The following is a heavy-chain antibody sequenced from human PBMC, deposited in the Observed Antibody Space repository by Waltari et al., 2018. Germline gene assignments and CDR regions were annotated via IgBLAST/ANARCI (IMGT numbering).Heavy chain of an antibody. J-gene: IGHJ4*02. D-gene: IGHD5-12*01. CDR1: GYPFTDNF. Sequence: QVQLVQSGAEVKKPGASVKVSCRASGYPFTDNFIHWVRQAPGQGLEWMGWINPNSGGTNYAQKFQGRVTMTRDTSISTAYMELSRLRSDDTAVYYCARDQVEMATILSWWGQGTLVTVSS. CDR3: ARDQVEMATILSW. CDR2: INPNSGGT. V-gene: IGHV1-2*02.